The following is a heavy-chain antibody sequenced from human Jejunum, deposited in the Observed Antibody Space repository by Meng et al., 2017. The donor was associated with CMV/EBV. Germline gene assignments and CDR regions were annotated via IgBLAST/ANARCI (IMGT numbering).Heavy chain of an antibody. CDR1: GFTFSDHY. D-gene: IGHD2-15*01. CDR2: IRNKANSYTT. J-gene: IGHJ4*02. Sequence: SGFTFSDHYMDWVRQAPGKGLEWVGHIRNKANSYTTEYAASVQGRFTISRDDSKNSLYLQMNSLKIEDTAVYYCTKGPAWPYSFDSWGQGTEVTFSS. V-gene: IGHV3-72*01. CDR3: TKGPAWPYSFDS.